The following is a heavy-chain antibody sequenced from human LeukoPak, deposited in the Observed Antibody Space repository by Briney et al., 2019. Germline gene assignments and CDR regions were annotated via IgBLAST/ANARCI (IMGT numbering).Heavy chain of an antibody. CDR3: ARSFGVVTLDY. J-gene: IGHJ4*02. CDR1: GGSISSYY. D-gene: IGHD3-3*01. V-gene: IGHV4-59*01. CDR2: IYYSGST. Sequence: SETLSLTCTVSGGSISSYYWSWIRQPPGKGLEWMGYIYYSGSTNYNPSLKSRVTISVDTSKNQFSLKLSSVTAADTAVYYCARSFGVVTLDYWGQGTLVTVSS.